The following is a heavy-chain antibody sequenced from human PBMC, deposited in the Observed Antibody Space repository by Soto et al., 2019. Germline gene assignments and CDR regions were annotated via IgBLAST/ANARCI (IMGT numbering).Heavy chain of an antibody. CDR3: AKDQRGFSSTARIDY. V-gene: IGHV3-48*01. J-gene: IGHJ4*02. Sequence: GGSLRLSCAASGFTFSSYSMNWVRQAPGKGLEWVSYISSSSSTIYYADSVKGRFTISRDNAKNSLYLQMNSLRAEDTAVYYCAKDQRGFSSTARIDYWGQGTLVTVSS. D-gene: IGHD6-13*01. CDR2: ISSSSSTI. CDR1: GFTFSSYS.